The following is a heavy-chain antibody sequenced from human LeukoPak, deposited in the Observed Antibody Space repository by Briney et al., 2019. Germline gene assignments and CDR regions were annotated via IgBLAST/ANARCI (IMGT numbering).Heavy chain of an antibody. Sequence: ASVKVSCKASGYTFTSYYIHWVRQAPGQGLEWMGIINPSGGSTSYAQKFQGRVTMTRDTSTSTVYMELNSLRTEDTALYYCAKDQDSSGWYWVYWGQGTLVTVSS. V-gene: IGHV1-46*01. CDR3: AKDQDSSGWYWVY. CDR2: INPSGGST. J-gene: IGHJ4*02. CDR1: GYTFTSYY. D-gene: IGHD6-19*01.